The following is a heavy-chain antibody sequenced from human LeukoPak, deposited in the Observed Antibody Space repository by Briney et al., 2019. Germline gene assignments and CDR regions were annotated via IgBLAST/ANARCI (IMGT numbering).Heavy chain of an antibody. CDR3: AKTPYYYGSGSYMDDAFDI. CDR1: GFTFSSYA. J-gene: IGHJ3*02. Sequence: GGSLRLSCAASGFTFSSYAMSWVRQAPGKGLEWVSAISGSGGSTYYADSVKGRFTISRDNSKNTLYLQMNSLRAEDTAVYYCAKTPYYYGSGSYMDDAFDIWGQGTMVTVSS. D-gene: IGHD3-10*01. CDR2: ISGSGGST. V-gene: IGHV3-23*01.